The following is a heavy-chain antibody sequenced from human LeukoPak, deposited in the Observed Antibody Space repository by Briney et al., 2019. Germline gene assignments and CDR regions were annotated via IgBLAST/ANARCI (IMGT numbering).Heavy chain of an antibody. J-gene: IGHJ4*02. V-gene: IGHV3-21*01. CDR3: ARWPPAMVRGAVDY. CDR2: ISGSSSYI. D-gene: IGHD3-10*01. CDR1: GFTFSSYS. Sequence: GGSLRLSCAASGFTFSSYSMNWVRQAPGKGLEWVSSISGSSSYIYYADSVKGRFTISRDNAKDSLYLQMNSLRAEDTAVYYCARWPPAMVRGAVDYWGQGTLVTVSS.